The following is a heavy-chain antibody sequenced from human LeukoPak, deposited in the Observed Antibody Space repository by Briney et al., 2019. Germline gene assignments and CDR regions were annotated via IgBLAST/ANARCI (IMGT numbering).Heavy chain of an antibody. D-gene: IGHD1-26*01. V-gene: IGHV3-30*18. J-gene: IGHJ4*02. CDR2: ISYDGSNK. CDR1: GFTFSRYG. CDR3: AKDRVGFCDY. Sequence: GGSLRLSCAASGFTFSRYGMHWVRQAPGKGLEWVAVISYDGSNKYYADSVKGRFTISRDNSKNTLYLQMNSLRAEDTAVYYCAKDRVGFCDYWGQGTLVTVSS.